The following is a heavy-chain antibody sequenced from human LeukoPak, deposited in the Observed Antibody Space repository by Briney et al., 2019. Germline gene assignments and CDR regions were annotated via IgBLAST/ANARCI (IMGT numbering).Heavy chain of an antibody. CDR3: ARRSNYYDSSGYFY. J-gene: IGHJ4*02. CDR2: IYTSGST. D-gene: IGHD3-22*01. V-gene: IGHV4-4*07. CDR1: GGSISSYY. Sequence: SETLSLTCTVSGGSISSYYWSWIRQPAGKGLEWIGRIYTSGSTNYNPSLKSRVTISVDTSKNQFSLKLSSVTAADTAVYYCARRSNYYDSSGYFYWGQGTLVTVSS.